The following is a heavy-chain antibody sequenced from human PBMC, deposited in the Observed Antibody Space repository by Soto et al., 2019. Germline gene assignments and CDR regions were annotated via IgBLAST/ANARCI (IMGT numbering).Heavy chain of an antibody. CDR1: GYTFTSYG. CDR3: ARDRSPTVYSSSSGGIIAAPDY. Sequence: ASVKVSCKASGYTFTSYGISWVRQAPGQGLEWMGWISAYNGNTNYAQKLQGRVTMTTDTSTSTAYMELRSLRSDDTAVYYCARDRSPTVYSSSSGGIIAAPDYWGQGTLVTVSS. CDR2: ISAYNGNT. J-gene: IGHJ4*02. V-gene: IGHV1-18*01. D-gene: IGHD6-6*01.